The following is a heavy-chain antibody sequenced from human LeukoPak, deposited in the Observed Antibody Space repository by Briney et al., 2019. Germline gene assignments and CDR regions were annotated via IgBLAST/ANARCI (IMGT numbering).Heavy chain of an antibody. CDR1: GFTFSDYE. J-gene: IGHJ4*02. V-gene: IGHV3-48*03. Sequence: GGSLRLSCAASGFTFSDYEMNWVRQARGKGVEWLSYISSGGYTADYADSVKGRFTISRDNAKNSVYLQMHSLRAEDTGLYYCARSKRDIVATIGYWGQGTLVAVSS. CDR2: ISSGGYTA. D-gene: IGHD5-12*01. CDR3: ARSKRDIVATIGY.